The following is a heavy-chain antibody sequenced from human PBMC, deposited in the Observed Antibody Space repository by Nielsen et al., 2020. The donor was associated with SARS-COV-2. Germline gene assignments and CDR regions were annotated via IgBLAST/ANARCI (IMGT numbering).Heavy chain of an antibody. J-gene: IGHJ5*02. CDR1: GFTFSSYS. CDR3: ARANFGGSYQAS. CDR2: ISSSSSYI. Sequence: GESLKISCAASGFTFSSYSMNWVRQAPGKGLEWVSSISSSSSYIYYADSVKGRFTISRDNAKKSLYLQMNSLRVEDTAVYYCARANFGGSYQASWGQGTLVTVSS. D-gene: IGHD1-26*01. V-gene: IGHV3-21*01.